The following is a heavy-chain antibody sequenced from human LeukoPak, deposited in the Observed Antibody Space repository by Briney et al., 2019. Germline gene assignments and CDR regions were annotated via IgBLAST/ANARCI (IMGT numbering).Heavy chain of an antibody. V-gene: IGHV3-48*04. CDR2: ISSSSSTL. D-gene: IGHD6-6*01. J-gene: IGHJ4*02. CDR1: GFTFSSYS. CDR3: AREWSSSSGKAFDY. Sequence: PGGSLRLSCAASGFTFSSYSMNWVRQAPGKGLEWVLYISSSSSTLYYADSVKGRFTLSRDNAKNSLYLQMNSLRAEDSAVYYCAREWSSSSGKAFDYWGQETLVTVSS.